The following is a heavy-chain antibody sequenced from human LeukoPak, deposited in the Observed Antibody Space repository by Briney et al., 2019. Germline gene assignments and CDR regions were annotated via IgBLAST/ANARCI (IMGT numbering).Heavy chain of an antibody. Sequence: GGSLRLSCAASGFTFSSYAMNWVRQAPGKGLEWVSSVSTAGSFIYYADSVKGRFTISRDNAQNSLFLQMSSLRADDMAVYYCARDVSYDSSGDAFDIWGQGTMVTVSS. CDR3: ARDVSYDSSGDAFDI. D-gene: IGHD3-22*01. V-gene: IGHV3-21*01. CDR2: VSTAGSFI. CDR1: GFTFSSYA. J-gene: IGHJ3*02.